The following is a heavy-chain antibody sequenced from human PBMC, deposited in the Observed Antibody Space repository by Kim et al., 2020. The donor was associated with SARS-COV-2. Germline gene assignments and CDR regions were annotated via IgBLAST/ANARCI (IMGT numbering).Heavy chain of an antibody. J-gene: IGHJ1*01. D-gene: IGHD1-26*01. Sequence: SETLSLTCAVYGGSFSGYYWSWIRQPPGKGLEWIGEINHSGSTNYNPSLKSRVTISVDTSKNQFSLKLSSVTAADTAVYYCARGNLKLNAEYFQHWGQGTLVTVSS. CDR3: ARGNLKLNAEYFQH. CDR2: INHSGST. V-gene: IGHV4-34*01. CDR1: GGSFSGYY.